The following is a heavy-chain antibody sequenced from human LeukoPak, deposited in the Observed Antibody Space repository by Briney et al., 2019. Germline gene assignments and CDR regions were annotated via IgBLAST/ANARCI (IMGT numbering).Heavy chain of an antibody. Sequence: ETGGSLRLSCAASGFTFSSYAMSWVRQAPGKGLEWVSAISGSGGSTYYADSVKGRFTISRDNSKNTLYLQMNSLRAEDTAVYDCAKVRSSIAARPFDYWGQGTLVTVSS. CDR1: GFTFSSYA. CDR2: ISGSGGST. V-gene: IGHV3-23*01. D-gene: IGHD6-6*01. CDR3: AKVRSSIAARPFDY. J-gene: IGHJ4*02.